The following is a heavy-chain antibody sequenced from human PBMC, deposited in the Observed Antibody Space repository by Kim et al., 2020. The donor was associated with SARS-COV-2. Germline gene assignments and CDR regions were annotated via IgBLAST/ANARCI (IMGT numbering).Heavy chain of an antibody. CDR2: ISWNSGSI. D-gene: IGHD6-13*01. CDR1: GFTFDDYA. CDR3: AKDIGGIAAAGTLISIGIDAFDI. V-gene: IGHV3-9*01. Sequence: GGSLRLSCAASGFTFDDYAMHWVRQAPGKGLEWVSGISWNSGSIGYADSVRGRFTISRDNAKNSLYLQMNSLRAEDTALYYCAKDIGGIAAAGTLISIGIDAFDIWGQGTMVTVSS. J-gene: IGHJ3*02.